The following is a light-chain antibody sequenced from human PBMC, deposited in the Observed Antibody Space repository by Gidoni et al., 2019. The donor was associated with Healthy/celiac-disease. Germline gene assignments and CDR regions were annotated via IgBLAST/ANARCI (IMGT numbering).Light chain of an antibody. CDR2: DVS. CDR3: CSYAGSYTLRV. J-gene: IGLJ3*02. CDR1: SSDVGGYNY. Sequence: PPRSVSGSPGPSVTISCTGTSSDVGGYNYVSWYQQHPGKAPKLMIYDVSKRPSGVPDRFSGSKSGNTASLTIAGLQAEDEAEYYCCSYAGSYTLRVFGGGTKLTVL. V-gene: IGLV2-11*01.